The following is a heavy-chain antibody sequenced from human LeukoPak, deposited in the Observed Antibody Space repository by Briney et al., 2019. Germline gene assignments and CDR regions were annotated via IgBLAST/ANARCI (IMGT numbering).Heavy chain of an antibody. V-gene: IGHV3-48*02. CDR1: GFTFSKYN. CDR2: ISSSSSAI. J-gene: IGHJ3*02. Sequence: GGSLRLACAASGFTFSKYNMNWVRQVPGKGLEWVAYISSSSSAIYYTHSVRGRFTISRDNAKNSLYLQMDSLRDEDTAVYYCARDRYCGGDRSDAFDIWGRGTTVTVSS. CDR3: ARDRYCGGDRSDAFDI. D-gene: IGHD2-21*02.